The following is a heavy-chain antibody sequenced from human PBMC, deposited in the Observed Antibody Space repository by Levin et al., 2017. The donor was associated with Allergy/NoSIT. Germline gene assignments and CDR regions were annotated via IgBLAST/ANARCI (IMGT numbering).Heavy chain of an antibody. CDR2: IERDGSET. Sequence: LSGGSLRLSCAASGFTFTTFWMTWVRQAPGKGLEWVANIERDGSETYYVDSVKGRFTISRDNAKNSVYLEMNSLRVDDTAVYYCAREEGWGYHYGMDVWGQGTTVTVSS. CDR3: AREEGWGYHYGMDV. J-gene: IGHJ6*02. V-gene: IGHV3-7*01. CDR1: GFTFTTFW. D-gene: IGHD3-16*02.